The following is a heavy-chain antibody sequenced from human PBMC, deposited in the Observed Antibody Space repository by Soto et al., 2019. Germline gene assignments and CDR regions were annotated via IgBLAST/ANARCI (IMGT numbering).Heavy chain of an antibody. CDR1: GFTFSDSA. J-gene: IGHJ6*03. CDR2: IRSKPNTYAT. CDR3: TRHVDCSGGSCYSGYYYYMDV. Sequence: EVQLVESGGGLVQPGGSLKLSCAASGFTFSDSAMHWVRRASGKGLEWVGRIRSKPNTYATAYAASVEGRFTISGDDSKNTAYLQMNSLKTEDTAVYYCTRHVDCSGGSCYSGYYYYMDVWGKGTTVTVSS. V-gene: IGHV3-73*01. D-gene: IGHD2-15*01.